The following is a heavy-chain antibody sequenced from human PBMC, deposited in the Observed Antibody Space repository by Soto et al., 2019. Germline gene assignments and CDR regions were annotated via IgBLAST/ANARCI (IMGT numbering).Heavy chain of an antibody. Sequence: GGSLRLSCAASGFTFSNYWMSWVSQAPGKGLEWVANIKQDGGDQYYVDSVKGRFSISRDNAKTSLYLQMNSLRAEDTAVYSCPGDEAIDYWGHGTLVTLSS. CDR3: PGDEAIDY. CDR1: GFTFSNYW. CDR2: IKQDGGDQ. J-gene: IGHJ4*01. V-gene: IGHV3-7*03.